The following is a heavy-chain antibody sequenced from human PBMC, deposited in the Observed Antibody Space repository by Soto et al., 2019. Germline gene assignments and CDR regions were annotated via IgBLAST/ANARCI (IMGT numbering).Heavy chain of an antibody. V-gene: IGHV3-33*08. CDR2: ISYLGTKT. J-gene: IGHJ4*02. D-gene: IGHD3-16*01. CDR3: ARTDTGGTYFEF. Sequence: PGGSLRLSCGDSGLTFSEYDMHWVRQAPGKGLEWVALISYLGTKTDYADSVKGRFTISRDNFKKTVSLQMESLRAEDSAVYFCARTDTGGTYFEFWGRGTLVTVSS. CDR1: GLTFSEYD.